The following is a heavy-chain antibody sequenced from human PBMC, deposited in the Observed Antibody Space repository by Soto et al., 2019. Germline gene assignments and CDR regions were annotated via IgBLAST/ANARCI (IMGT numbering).Heavy chain of an antibody. D-gene: IGHD1-1*01. V-gene: IGHV3-33*01. CDR1: GFTFSSYG. CDR3: ARTKHDQYKADGHDAFDI. CDR2: IWYDGSNK. Sequence: GGSLRLSCAASGFTFSSYGMHWVRQAPGKGLEWVAVIWYDGSNKYYADSVKGRFTISRDNSKNTLYLQMNSLRAEDTAVYYCARTKHDQYKADGHDAFDIWGQGTMVTVSS. J-gene: IGHJ3*02.